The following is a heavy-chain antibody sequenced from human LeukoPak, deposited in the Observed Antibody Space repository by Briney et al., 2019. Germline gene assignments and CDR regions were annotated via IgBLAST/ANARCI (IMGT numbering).Heavy chain of an antibody. Sequence: PGGSLRLSCAASGFTFSTFAMSWVRQAPGKGLEWVANIKEDGSEKYYVDSVKGRFTISRDNAKNSLYLQMNSLRDEDTAIYYCAREIGSAARGRWGQGTLVTVSS. CDR1: GFTFSTFA. CDR3: AREIGSAARGR. D-gene: IGHD6-13*01. CDR2: IKEDGSEK. J-gene: IGHJ4*02. V-gene: IGHV3-7*05.